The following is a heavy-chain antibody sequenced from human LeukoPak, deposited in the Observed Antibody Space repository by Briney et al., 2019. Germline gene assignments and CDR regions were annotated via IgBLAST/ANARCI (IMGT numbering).Heavy chain of an antibody. CDR3: ARFTLKGVDY. V-gene: IGHV3-11*01. D-gene: IGHD3-16*01. CDR2: ISSSGSTI. CDR1: GFTFSDYY. J-gene: IGHJ4*02. Sequence: GGPLRFSCAASGFTFSDYYMSWIRQAPGKGLEWVSYISSSGSTIYYADSVKGRFTTSRDNAKNSLYLQMNSLRAEDTAVYYCARFTLKGVDYWGQGTLVTVSS.